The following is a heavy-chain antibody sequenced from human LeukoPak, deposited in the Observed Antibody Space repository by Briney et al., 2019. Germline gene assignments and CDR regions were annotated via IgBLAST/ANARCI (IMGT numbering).Heavy chain of an antibody. CDR1: GGSLRANF. Sequence: LETLSLTCADSGGSLRANFWSWIRQPPGMGLEWIGDIHPGGSTKYNPSLESRGTISVDTSKTQFSLRLTSETAADTAVYYCARAPDRIRFDPWGQGALVTVSS. CDR3: ARAPDRIRFDP. CDR2: IHPGGST. J-gene: IGHJ5*02. V-gene: IGHV4-34*01. D-gene: IGHD1-14*01.